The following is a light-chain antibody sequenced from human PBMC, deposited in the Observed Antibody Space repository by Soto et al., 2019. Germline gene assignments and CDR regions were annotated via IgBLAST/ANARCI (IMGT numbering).Light chain of an antibody. J-gene: IGKJ4*01. CDR1: QSISSW. CDR2: KAS. CDR3: QQYNSYPLP. V-gene: IGKV1-5*03. Sequence: DIQMTQSPSTLSASVGDRVTITCRASQSISSWLAWYQQKPGKAPKLLIYKASSLESGVPSRFSGSGSGTEFTITIRSLQPDDFATYYCQQYNSYPLPFVGGNKVEIK.